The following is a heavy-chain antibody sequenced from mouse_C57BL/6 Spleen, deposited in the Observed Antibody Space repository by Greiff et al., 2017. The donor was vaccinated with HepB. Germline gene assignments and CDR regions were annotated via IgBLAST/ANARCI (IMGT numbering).Heavy chain of an antibody. J-gene: IGHJ4*01. CDR1: GYSITSGYD. CDR2: ISYSGST. Sequence: DVQLQQSGPGMVKPSQSLSLTCTVTGYSITSGYDWHWIRHFPGNKLEWMGYISYSGSTNYNPSLKSRISITHDTSKNHFFLKLNSVTTEDTATYYCARRGPEAMDYWGQGTSVTVSS. CDR3: ARRGPEAMDY. D-gene: IGHD3-3*01. V-gene: IGHV3-1*01.